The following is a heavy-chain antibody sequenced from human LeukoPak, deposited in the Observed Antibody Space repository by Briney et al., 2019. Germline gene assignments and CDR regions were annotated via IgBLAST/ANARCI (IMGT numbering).Heavy chain of an antibody. CDR1: GFTFSSYG. CDR2: IWYDGSNK. D-gene: IGHD5-18*01. V-gene: IGHV3-33*01. Sequence: PGGSLRLSCAASGFTFSSYGTHWVRQAPGKGLEWVAIIWYDGSNKYYADSVKGRFTISRDNSKNTLYLQMSSLRAEDTAVYYCARGPIQLWLLAFDYWGQGTLVTVSS. CDR3: ARGPIQLWLLAFDY. J-gene: IGHJ4*02.